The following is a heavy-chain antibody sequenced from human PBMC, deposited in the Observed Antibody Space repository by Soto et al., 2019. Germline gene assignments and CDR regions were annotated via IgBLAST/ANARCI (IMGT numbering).Heavy chain of an antibody. CDR1: GFTFSSYS. D-gene: IGHD6-13*01. J-gene: IGHJ6*02. Sequence: GGSLRLSCAASGFTFSSYSMHWVRQAPGKGLEWVAVIWYDGSNKYYADSVKGRFTISRDNSKNTLYLQMNSLRAEDTAVYYCARDPGIAAAAYYYYYGMDVWGQGTTVTVSS. CDR2: IWYDGSNK. V-gene: IGHV3-33*01. CDR3: ARDPGIAAAAYYYYYGMDV.